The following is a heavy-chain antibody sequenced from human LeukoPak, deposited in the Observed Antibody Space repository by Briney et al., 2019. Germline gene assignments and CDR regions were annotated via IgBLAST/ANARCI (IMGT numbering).Heavy chain of an antibody. V-gene: IGHV1-69*05. J-gene: IGHJ3*02. CDR1: GGTFSSYA. Sequence: SVKVSCKASGGTFSSYAISWVRQAPGQGLEWMGGIIPIFGTANYAQTFQGRVTITTDESTSTAYMELSSLRSEDTAVYYCARSNLYCSGGSCYFLDAFDIWGQGTMVTVSS. CDR3: ARSNLYCSGGSCYFLDAFDI. CDR2: IIPIFGTA. D-gene: IGHD2-15*01.